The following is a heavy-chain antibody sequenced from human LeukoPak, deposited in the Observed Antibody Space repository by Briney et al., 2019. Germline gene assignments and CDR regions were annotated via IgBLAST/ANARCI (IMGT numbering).Heavy chain of an antibody. D-gene: IGHD2-21*01. J-gene: IGHJ3*02. Sequence: GGSLRLSCAASGFIFTDFWMHWIRQAPGGGLVWVPRVKGDGISTLYADSVKGRFTIPRDNAKNTLYLQMNNLRADDTALYYCATGPYSAFGMWGQGTMVTVSS. CDR2: VKGDGIST. CDR3: ATGPYSAFGM. CDR1: GFIFTDFW. V-gene: IGHV3-74*01.